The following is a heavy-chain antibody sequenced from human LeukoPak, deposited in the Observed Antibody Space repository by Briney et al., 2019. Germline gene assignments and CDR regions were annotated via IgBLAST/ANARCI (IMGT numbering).Heavy chain of an antibody. D-gene: IGHD6-6*01. J-gene: IGHJ6*03. Sequence: GGSLRLSCAASGFTFSSYGMHWVRQAPGKGLEWVAVISYDGSNKYYADSVKGRFTISRDNSKNTLYLQMNSLRAEDTAVYYCARVTREAARTYYYYYYYMDVWGKGTTVTVSS. V-gene: IGHV3-30*03. CDR1: GFTFSSYG. CDR3: ARVTREAARTYYYYYYYMDV. CDR2: ISYDGSNK.